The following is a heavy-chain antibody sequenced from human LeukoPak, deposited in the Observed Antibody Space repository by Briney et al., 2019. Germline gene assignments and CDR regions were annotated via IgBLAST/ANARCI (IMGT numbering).Heavy chain of an antibody. CDR2: ISKEGSNK. D-gene: IGHD3-3*01. CDR1: GVTFSTYP. J-gene: IGHJ4*02. CDR3: VKRGSDGGPYFFDY. Sequence: GGSLRLSCGASGVTFSTYPMHWVRQAPGKGLDWEAAISKEGSNKYYAHSVKGRYTISRDSSKNMLYLEMNSLSGEDTAVYYCVKRGSDGGPYFFDYWGQGTLVTVSS. V-gene: IGHV3-30*18.